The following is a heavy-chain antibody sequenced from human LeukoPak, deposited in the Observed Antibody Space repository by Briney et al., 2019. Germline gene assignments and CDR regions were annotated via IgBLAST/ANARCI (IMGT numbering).Heavy chain of an antibody. Sequence: GGSLRLSCAASGFTFSTCSMNWVRQAPGKGLEWVSYISGSSETIYYADSVKGRFTISRDNAKNSLYLQMNSLRDEDTAVYYCARTPPTAGLTTIGVGSDYWGQGTLVTVSS. CDR1: GFTFSTCS. D-gene: IGHD4-11*01. CDR3: ARTPPTAGLTTIGVGSDY. V-gene: IGHV3-48*02. J-gene: IGHJ4*02. CDR2: ISGSSETI.